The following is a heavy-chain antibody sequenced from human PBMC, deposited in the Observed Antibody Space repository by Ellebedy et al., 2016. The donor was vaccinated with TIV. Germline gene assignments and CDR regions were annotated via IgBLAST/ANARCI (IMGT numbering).Heavy chain of an antibody. V-gene: IGHV3-23*01. CDR2: ISGSGGST. Sequence: GGSLRLXXAASGFTFSSYAMSWVRQAPGKGLEWVSAISGSGGSTYYADSVKGRFTISRDNSKNTLYLQMNSLRAEDTAVYYCAKDRDDDGDYVFDSWGQGILVTVSS. D-gene: IGHD4-17*01. CDR1: GFTFSSYA. J-gene: IGHJ4*02. CDR3: AKDRDDDGDYVFDS.